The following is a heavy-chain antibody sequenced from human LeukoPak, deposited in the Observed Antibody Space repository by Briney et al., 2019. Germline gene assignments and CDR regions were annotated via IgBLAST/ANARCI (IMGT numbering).Heavy chain of an antibody. CDR1: GYSFTSYW. V-gene: IGHV5-51*01. CDR2: IYPGDSDT. Sequence: GDSLNLSCKGSGYSFTSYWIGWVRQMPGKGLEWMGIIYPGDSDTRYSPSFQGQVTISADKSISTAYLQWSSLKASDTAMYYCARQSRFYSRSSVGWFDPWGQGTLVTVSS. CDR3: ARQSRFYSRSSVGWFDP. J-gene: IGHJ5*02. D-gene: IGHD6-6*01.